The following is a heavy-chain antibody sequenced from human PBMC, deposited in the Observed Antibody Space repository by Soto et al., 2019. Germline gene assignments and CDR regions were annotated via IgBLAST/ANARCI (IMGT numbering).Heavy chain of an antibody. Sequence: ASVKVSCTTSGYTFSNYALSWVRQAPGQGLEWMGWISAYNGNTIYTQKFQDRVTMTTDTSTNTAYMELNSLRAEDTAVYYCAMSTKWLLPDYWGQGTLVTVSS. D-gene: IGHD3-22*01. J-gene: IGHJ4*02. V-gene: IGHV1-18*01. CDR2: ISAYNGNT. CDR3: AMSTKWLLPDY. CDR1: GYTFSNYA.